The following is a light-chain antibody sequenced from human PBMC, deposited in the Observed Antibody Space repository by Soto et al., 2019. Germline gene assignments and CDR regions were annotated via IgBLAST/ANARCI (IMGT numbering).Light chain of an antibody. CDR2: DAS. CDR3: QHRDNRPLS. CDR1: RDISNY. J-gene: IGKJ3*01. Sequence: PVSLTPYSLSASQGDRVAIPCQASRDISNYLNWYQQKPGKAPKLLIYDASNLDTGIPSRFSGSGSGTGFTLTISSLEPEDIAAYYCQHRDNRPLSFGPGTKVDIK. V-gene: IGKV1-33*01.